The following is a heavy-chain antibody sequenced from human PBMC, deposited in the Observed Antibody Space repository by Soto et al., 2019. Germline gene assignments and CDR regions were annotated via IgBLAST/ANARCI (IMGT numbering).Heavy chain of an antibody. V-gene: IGHV4-38-2*02. J-gene: IGHJ4*02. CDR1: GYSVTSGSY. Sequence: SETLSLTCTVSGYSVTSGSYWGWFRQPPEKGLEWIGSVYLSGHTYHNPSLMSRVTISIDTSKNQFSLKLTSVTAADTAVYYCARARIVVSGTIVDFWGRGTLVTVSS. D-gene: IGHD1-7*01. CDR3: ARARIVVSGTIVDF. CDR2: VYLSGHT.